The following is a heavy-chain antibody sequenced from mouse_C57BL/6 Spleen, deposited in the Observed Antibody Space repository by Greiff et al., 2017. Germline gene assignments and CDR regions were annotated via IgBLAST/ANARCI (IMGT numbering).Heavy chain of an antibody. CDR1: GYTFTSYW. J-gene: IGHJ2*01. D-gene: IGHD2-4*01. CDR2: IDPSDSYT. Sequence: VQLQQPGAELVMPGASVKLSCKASGYTFTSYWMHWVKQRPGQGLEWIGEIDPSDSYTNYNQKFKGKSTLTVDKSSSTAYMQLSSLTSEDSAVYYCARKGYYDYPYYFDYWGQGTTLTVSS. CDR3: ARKGYYDYPYYFDY. V-gene: IGHV1-69*01.